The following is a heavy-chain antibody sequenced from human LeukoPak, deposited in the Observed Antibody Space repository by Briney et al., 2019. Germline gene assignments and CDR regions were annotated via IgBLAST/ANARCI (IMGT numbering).Heavy chain of an antibody. CDR2: ISYDGSNK. CDR1: GFTFSSYA. V-gene: IGHV3-30*04. Sequence: GGSLRLSCAASGFTFSSYAMHWVRQAPGKGLEWVAVISYDGSNKYYADSVKGRFTISRDNSKNTLYLQMNSLRAKDTAVYYCARGDSSGPFGYWGQGTLVTVSS. CDR3: ARGDSSGPFGY. D-gene: IGHD3-22*01. J-gene: IGHJ4*02.